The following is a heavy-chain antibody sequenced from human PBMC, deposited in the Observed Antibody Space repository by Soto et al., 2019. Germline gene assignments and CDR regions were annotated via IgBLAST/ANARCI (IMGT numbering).Heavy chain of an antibody. CDR2: IIPIFGTA. CDR1: GGTFSSDA. V-gene: IGHV1-69*12. D-gene: IGHD3-22*01. J-gene: IGHJ4*02. Sequence: QVQLVQSGAEVKKPGSSVKVSCKASGGTFSSDAISWVRQAPGQGLEWMGGIIPIFGTANYAQQFQGRVLITADESTSTAYMELSSLRSEDTAVYYCARDLRDSSGYLFDYWGQGTLVTVSS. CDR3: ARDLRDSSGYLFDY.